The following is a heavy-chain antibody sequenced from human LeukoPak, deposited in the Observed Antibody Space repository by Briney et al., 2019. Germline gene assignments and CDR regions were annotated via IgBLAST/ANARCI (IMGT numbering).Heavy chain of an antibody. D-gene: IGHD1-26*01. CDR1: GASVSSASY. CDR3: ARSRAFNSGAFDP. J-gene: IGHJ5*02. CDR2: IYNGVNT. V-gene: IGHV4-61*01. Sequence: PETLSLTCTVSGASVSSASYWSWIRQPPGKGVEWIAHIYNGVNTNYNPSLKSRVTISVDTSKNQFSLRLNSVTAADTAVYYCARSRAFNSGAFDPWGQGSLVTVSS.